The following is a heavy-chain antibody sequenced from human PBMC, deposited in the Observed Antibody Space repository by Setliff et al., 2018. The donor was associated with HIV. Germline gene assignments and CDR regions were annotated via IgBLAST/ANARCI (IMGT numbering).Heavy chain of an antibody. J-gene: IGHJ4*02. CDR1: GYTFTSNW. Sequence: GESLKISCKASGYTFTSNWIGWVRQVPGKGLEWMGIIDPRDSETRYSPSFEGRFTISRDDSTSIAYLQMNSLRAEDTAVYYCAGDLFPYYHDSSPYYPPGYWGQGTLVTVSS. V-gene: IGHV5-51*01. CDR3: AGDLFPYYHDSSPYYPPGY. CDR2: IDPRDSET. D-gene: IGHD3-22*01.